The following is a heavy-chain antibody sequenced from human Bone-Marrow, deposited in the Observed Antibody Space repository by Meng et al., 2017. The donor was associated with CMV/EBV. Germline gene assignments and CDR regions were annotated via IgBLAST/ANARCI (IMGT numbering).Heavy chain of an antibody. CDR1: GDSVSSNSAA. D-gene: IGHD6-19*01. J-gene: IGHJ4*02. Sequence: SCAISGDSVSSNSAAWNWIRQSPSRGLEWLGRTYYRSKWYNDYAASVQSRITINADTSKNQFSLQLSSVTPEDTAVYYCARELLVDSGWNYFDYWGQGTLVTVSS. CDR3: ARELLVDSGWNYFDY. CDR2: TYYRSKWYN. V-gene: IGHV6-1*01.